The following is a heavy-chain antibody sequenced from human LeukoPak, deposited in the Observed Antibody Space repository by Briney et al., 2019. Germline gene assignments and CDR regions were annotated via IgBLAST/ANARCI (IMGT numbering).Heavy chain of an antibody. CDR1: GYTFTGYY. Sequence: ASVKVSCKASGYTFTGYYMNWVRQAPGQGLEWMGWIDPNSGGTNYAQKFQGRVTMTRDTSTSTAYMELSRLRSDDSAVYSCARGASSGWYDYAHYFDYWGQGTLVTVSS. V-gene: IGHV1-2*02. CDR3: ARGASSGWYDYAHYFDY. D-gene: IGHD6-19*01. J-gene: IGHJ4*02. CDR2: IDPNSGGT.